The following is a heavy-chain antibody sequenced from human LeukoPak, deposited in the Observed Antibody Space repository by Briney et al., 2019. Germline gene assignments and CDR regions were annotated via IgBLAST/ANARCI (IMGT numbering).Heavy chain of an antibody. D-gene: IGHD3-10*01. CDR3: ARGVPGNGSGSYYGPQGRYFDY. CDR1: GGSFSGYY. Sequence: PSETLSLTCAVYGGSFSGYYWSWIRQPPGKGLEWIGEINHSGSTNYNPSLKSRVTISVDTSKNQFSLKLSSVTAADTAVYYCARGVPGNGSGSYYGPQGRYFDYWGQGTLVTVSS. CDR2: INHSGST. V-gene: IGHV4-34*01. J-gene: IGHJ4*02.